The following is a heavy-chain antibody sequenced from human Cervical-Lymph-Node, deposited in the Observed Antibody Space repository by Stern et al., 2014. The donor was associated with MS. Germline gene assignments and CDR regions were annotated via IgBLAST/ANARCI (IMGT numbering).Heavy chain of an antibody. Sequence: MQLVQSGAEVKKPGESLKISCKVSGYDFTAYWIGWVRQTPGKGLEWMGIIYPGDSDTTYSPSFQGQATISVDKSSSTAYVRWSTLKASDTAIYYCARRGYSYSLDYWGQGTLVTVSS. CDR3: ARRGYSYSLDY. D-gene: IGHD5-18*01. CDR1: GYDFTAYW. CDR2: IYPGDSDT. V-gene: IGHV5-51*03. J-gene: IGHJ4*02.